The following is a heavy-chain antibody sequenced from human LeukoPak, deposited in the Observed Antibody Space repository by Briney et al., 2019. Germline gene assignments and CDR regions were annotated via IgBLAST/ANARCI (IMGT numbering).Heavy chain of an antibody. CDR3: ARGAPADY. CDR1: GFIFSNYA. Sequence: GGSLRLSCAASGFIFSNYAMNWVRQAPGKGLEWVAVISYDGSNKYYADSVKGRFTISRDNSKNTLHVQMNSLRAEDTAVYYCARGAPADYWGQGTLVTVSS. V-gene: IGHV3-30*04. CDR2: ISYDGSNK. J-gene: IGHJ4*02.